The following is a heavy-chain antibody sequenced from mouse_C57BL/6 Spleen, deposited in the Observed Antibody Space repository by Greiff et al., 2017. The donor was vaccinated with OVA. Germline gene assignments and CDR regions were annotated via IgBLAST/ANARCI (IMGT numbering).Heavy chain of an antibody. D-gene: IGHD1-1*01. V-gene: IGHV1-47*01. CDR3: ARGTTVVAPYFDY. Sequence: QVHVKQSGAELVKPGASVKMSCKASGYTFTTYPIEWMKQNHGKSLEWIGNFHPYNDDTKYNEKFKGKATLTVEKSSSTVYLELSRLTSDDSAVYYCARGTTVVAPYFDYWGQGTTLTVSS. CDR1: GYTFTTYP. J-gene: IGHJ2*01. CDR2: FHPYNDDT.